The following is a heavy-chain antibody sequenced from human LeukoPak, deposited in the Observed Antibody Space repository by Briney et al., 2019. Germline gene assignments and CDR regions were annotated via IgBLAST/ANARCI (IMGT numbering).Heavy chain of an antibody. Sequence: SETLSLTCTVSGGSISSYYWGWIRQPPGKGLGWIGSIYYSGSTYYNPSLKSRVTISVDTSKNQFSLKLSSVTAADTAVYYCARSSGYSSSGGLNWFDTWGQGTLVTVSS. CDR2: IYYSGST. V-gene: IGHV4-39*01. CDR3: ARSSGYSSSGGLNWFDT. D-gene: IGHD6-13*01. J-gene: IGHJ5*02. CDR1: GGSISSYY.